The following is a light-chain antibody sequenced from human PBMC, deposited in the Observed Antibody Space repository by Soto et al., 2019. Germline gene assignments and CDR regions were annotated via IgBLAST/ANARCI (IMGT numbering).Light chain of an antibody. CDR2: DAS. V-gene: IGKV3-20*01. CDR3: QHYGTSAL. J-gene: IGKJ3*01. Sequence: EIMLTQSPGTLSLSPGERATLSCRASQSVSSSYLAWYQQKPGQAPRPLIYDASRATGIPDRFSASGSGTDFTLAITRLEPEDFAVYYCQHYGTSALFGPGTKVDI. CDR1: QSVSSSY.